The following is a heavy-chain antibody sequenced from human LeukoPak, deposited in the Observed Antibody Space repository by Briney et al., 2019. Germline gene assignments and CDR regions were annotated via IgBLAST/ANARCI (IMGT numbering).Heavy chain of an antibody. V-gene: IGHV3-30*18. CDR3: AKEGGGDWDYYYYYYMDV. CDR2: TLYDGSNK. Sequence: PGGSLRLSCAASGFTFSSYGMHWVRQAPGKGLEWVAVTLYDGSNKYYADSVKGRFTISRDNSKNTLYLQMNSLRAEDTAVYYCAKEGGGDWDYYYYYYMDVWGKGTTVTVSS. D-gene: IGHD2-21*01. J-gene: IGHJ6*03. CDR1: GFTFSSYG.